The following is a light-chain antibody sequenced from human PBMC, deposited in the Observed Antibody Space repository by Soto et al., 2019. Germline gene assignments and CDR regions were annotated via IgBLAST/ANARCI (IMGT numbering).Light chain of an antibody. J-gene: IGKJ1*01. CDR2: GAT. CDR3: QQYGSSVRT. V-gene: IGKV3-20*01. Sequence: DIALTQSPGTLSLSPGDRAILSCRASQSVNSGSLAWYQQRPGQAPRLLIYGATIRATGIPDKFSGSGSGTDFTLTISGLEPEDCAVYYCQQYGSSVRTFGQGTKVEIK. CDR1: QSVNSGS.